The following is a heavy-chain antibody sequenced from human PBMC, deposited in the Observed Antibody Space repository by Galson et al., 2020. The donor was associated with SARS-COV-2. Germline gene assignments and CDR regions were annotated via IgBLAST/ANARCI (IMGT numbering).Heavy chain of an antibody. CDR1: GDSVSSSDYY. D-gene: IGHD5-18*01. V-gene: IGHV4-39*01. Sequence: ASETLSLTCTVSGDSVSSSDYYWGWIRQPPGKGLEWIGSIYQSGSKFYNPSLKSRVTMSLDASKNQVSLKLSSVTAADTAVYYCARLSRDTHWYFDLWGRGTLVTVSS. CDR2: IYQSGSK. J-gene: IGHJ2*01. CDR3: ARLSRDTHWYFDL.